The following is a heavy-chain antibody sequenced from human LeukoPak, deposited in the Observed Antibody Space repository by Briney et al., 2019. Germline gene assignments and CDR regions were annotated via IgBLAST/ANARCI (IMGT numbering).Heavy chain of an antibody. CDR2: IIPIFGTA. Sequence: SVKVSCKASGGTFISYAISWVRQAPGQGLEWMGGIIPIFGTANYAQKFQGRVTITTDESTSTAYMELSSLRSEDTAVYYCARGRDWNYARFDYWGQGTLVTVSS. D-gene: IGHD1-7*01. CDR1: GGTFISYA. CDR3: ARGRDWNYARFDY. V-gene: IGHV1-69*05. J-gene: IGHJ4*02.